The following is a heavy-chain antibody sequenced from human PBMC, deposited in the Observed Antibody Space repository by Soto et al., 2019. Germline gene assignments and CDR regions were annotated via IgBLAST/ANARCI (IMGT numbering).Heavy chain of an antibody. D-gene: IGHD3-22*01. CDR1: GFSISSGYY. Sequence: ASETLSLTCAVSGFSISSGYYWGRIRQPPVKGLEWIGSSHHSGITYYNPSLKSRVTISIDTSKNSFSLKLNSVTAADTAVYYCARAPYYYDTSGYSYAHFDCWGQGTLVT. CDR3: ARAPYYYDTSGYSYAHFDC. CDR2: SHHSGIT. J-gene: IGHJ4*02. V-gene: IGHV4-38-2*01.